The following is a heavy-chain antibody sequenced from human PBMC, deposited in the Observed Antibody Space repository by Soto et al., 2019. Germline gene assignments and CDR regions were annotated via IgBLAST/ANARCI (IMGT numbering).Heavy chain of an antibody. D-gene: IGHD3-10*01. CDR2: IIPMFGTT. CDR3: ARVEVSGGPFDP. Sequence: SVKVSCKASGVTFTSYTITRVRQAPGQGLEWMGGIIPMFGTTNYAQKFQGRVTITADKSTNTDYMELSSLRSDDTAVYYCARVEVSGGPFDPWGQGTLVTVSS. CDR1: GVTFTSYT. V-gene: IGHV1-69*06. J-gene: IGHJ5*02.